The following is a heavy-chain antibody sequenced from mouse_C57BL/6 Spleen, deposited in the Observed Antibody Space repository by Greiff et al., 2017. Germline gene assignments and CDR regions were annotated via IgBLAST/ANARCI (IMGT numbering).Heavy chain of an antibody. CDR2: IDPSDSYT. CDR3: ARDLYSKGSWFAY. V-gene: IGHV1-69*01. CDR1: GYTFTSYW. J-gene: IGHJ3*01. D-gene: IGHD2-5*01. Sequence: QVQLQQPGAELVMPGASVKLSCKASGYTFTSYWMHWVKQRPGQGLEWIGEIDPSDSYTNYNQKFKGKSTLTVDKSSSTAYMQRSSLTSEDSAVYYCARDLYSKGSWFAYWGQGTLVTVSA.